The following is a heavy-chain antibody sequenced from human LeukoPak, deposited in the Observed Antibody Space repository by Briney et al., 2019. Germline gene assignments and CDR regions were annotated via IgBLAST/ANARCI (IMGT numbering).Heavy chain of an antibody. CDR1: GFTFSSYS. Sequence: GGSLRLSCAASGFTFSSYSMNWVRQAPGKGLEWLAAIWYDGSNKYYADSVKGRFTISRDNSKNTLYLQMNSLRAEDTAVYYCATVTSGLTYFDYWGQGTLVTVSS. J-gene: IGHJ4*02. D-gene: IGHD3-10*01. CDR2: IWYDGSNK. V-gene: IGHV3-33*08. CDR3: ATVTSGLTYFDY.